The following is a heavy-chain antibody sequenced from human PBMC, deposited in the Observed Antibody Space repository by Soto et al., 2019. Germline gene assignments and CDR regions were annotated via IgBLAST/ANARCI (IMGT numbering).Heavy chain of an antibody. CDR2: IYHSGST. J-gene: IGHJ4*02. V-gene: IGHV4-31*03. CDR1: GDSITSGVYF. Sequence: LSLTFTVSGDSITSGVYFWSWIRQHPVKGLEWIGYIYHSGSTYYKPSLRGRVSMSVDTSKNQFSLELTSVTVADTAVYYCARAPTGEWGQGTLVTVSS. CDR3: ARAPTGE. D-gene: IGHD3-16*01.